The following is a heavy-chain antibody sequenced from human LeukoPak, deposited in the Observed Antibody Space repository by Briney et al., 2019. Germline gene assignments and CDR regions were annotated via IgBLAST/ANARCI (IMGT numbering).Heavy chain of an antibody. Sequence: GGSLRLSCAASGFTFSSYAMSWVRQAPGKGLEWVSAISGSGGSTYYADSVKGWFTISRDNSKNTLYLQMNSLRAEDTAVYYCAKAGSLRYAHLVYMDVWGKGTTVTVSS. CDR2: ISGSGGST. V-gene: IGHV3-23*01. D-gene: IGHD3-9*01. CDR3: AKAGSLRYAHLVYMDV. J-gene: IGHJ6*03. CDR1: GFTFSSYA.